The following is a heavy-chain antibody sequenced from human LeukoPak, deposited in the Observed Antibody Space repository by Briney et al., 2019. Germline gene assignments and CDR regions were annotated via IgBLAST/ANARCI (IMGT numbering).Heavy chain of an antibody. Sequence: GGSLRLSCAASGFTFSSYAMHWVRQAPGKGLEWVAVISYDGSNKYYADSVKGRFTIPRDNSKNTLYLQMNSLRAEDTAVYYCAGVLLQWELLYDLDYWGQGTLVTVSS. CDR2: ISYDGSNK. J-gene: IGHJ4*02. V-gene: IGHV3-30-3*01. D-gene: IGHD1-26*01. CDR1: GFTFSSYA. CDR3: AGVLLQWELLYDLDY.